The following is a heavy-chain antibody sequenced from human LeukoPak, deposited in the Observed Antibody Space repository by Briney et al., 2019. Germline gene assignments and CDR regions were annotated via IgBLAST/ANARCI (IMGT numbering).Heavy chain of an antibody. CDR3: ARPRATTVFFDY. V-gene: IGHV3-21*01. CDR2: ISSSSSYI. Sequence: PGGSLRLSCAASGFTFSGYAMNWVRQAPGKGLEWVSSISSSSSYIYYADSVKGRFTISRDNAKNSLYLQMNSLRAEDTAVYYCARPRATTVFFDYWGQGTLVTVSS. J-gene: IGHJ4*02. D-gene: IGHD4-17*01. CDR1: GFTFSGYA.